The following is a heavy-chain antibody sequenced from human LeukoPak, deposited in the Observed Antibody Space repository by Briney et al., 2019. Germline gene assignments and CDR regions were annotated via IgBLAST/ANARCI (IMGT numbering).Heavy chain of an antibody. D-gene: IGHD6-19*01. CDR1: GFTFSSYG. CDR2: ISYDGSNK. Sequence: PGGSLRLSCAASGFTFSSYGMHWVRQAPGKGPEWVAVISYDGSNKYYADSVKGRFTISRDNSKNTLYLQMNSLRAEDTAVYYCAKDPQQWLVRGYFDYWGQGTLVTVSS. CDR3: AKDPQQWLVRGYFDY. V-gene: IGHV3-30*18. J-gene: IGHJ4*02.